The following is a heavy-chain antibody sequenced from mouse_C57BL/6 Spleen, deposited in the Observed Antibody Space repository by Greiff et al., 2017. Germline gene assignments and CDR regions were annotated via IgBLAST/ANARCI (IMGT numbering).Heavy chain of an antibody. CDR2: ISYDGSN. Sequence: ESGPGLVKPSQSLSLTCSVTGYSITSGYYWNWIRQFPGNKLEWMGYISYDGSNNYNPSLKNRISITRDTSKNQFFLKLNSVTTEDTATYYCARGVYYGSSYIYFDYWGQGTTLTVSS. D-gene: IGHD1-1*01. J-gene: IGHJ2*01. CDR1: GYSITSGYY. CDR3: ARGVYYGSSYIYFDY. V-gene: IGHV3-6*01.